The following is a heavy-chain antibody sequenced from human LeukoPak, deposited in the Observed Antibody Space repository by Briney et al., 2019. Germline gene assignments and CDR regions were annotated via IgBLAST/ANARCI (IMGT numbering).Heavy chain of an antibody. CDR1: GFTFSNFA. CDR2: IYTADTT. D-gene: IGHD3-10*01. Sequence: GGSLRLSCAASGFTFSNFAMTWVRQAPGKGLEWVSVIYTADTTYYADSVKGRFTISRDSSKNTLFLQMNSLRAEDTAVYYCASSYGSGSYVYFDYWGQGTLVTVSS. J-gene: IGHJ4*02. V-gene: IGHV3-53*01. CDR3: ASSYGSGSYVYFDY.